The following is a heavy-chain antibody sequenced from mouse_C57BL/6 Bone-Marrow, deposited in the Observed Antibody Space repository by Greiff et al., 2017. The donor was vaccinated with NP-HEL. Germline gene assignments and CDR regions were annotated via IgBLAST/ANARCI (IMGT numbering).Heavy chain of an antibody. CDR2: ISAGGSYT. Sequence: DVQLQEPGGGLVKPGGSLKLSCAASGFTFSSYAMSWVRQTPEQRLEWVATISAGGSYTYYPDNVKGRFTISRDNAKNNLYLQMSHLKSEDTAMYYCAREVDIDYDFPPFAYWGQGTLVTVSA. CDR1: GFTFSSYA. CDR3: AREVDIDYDFPPFAY. J-gene: IGHJ3*01. D-gene: IGHD2-4*01. V-gene: IGHV5-4*01.